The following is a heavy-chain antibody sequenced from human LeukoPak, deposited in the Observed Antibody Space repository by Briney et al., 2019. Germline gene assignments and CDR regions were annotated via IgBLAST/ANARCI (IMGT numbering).Heavy chain of an antibody. V-gene: IGHV3-43*01. CDR3: ATAMVRDSGQTFDY. CDR1: GFTFDDYT. CDR2: ISWDGGST. Sequence: GGSLRLSCAASGFTFDDYTMHWVRHAPGKGLEWVSLISWDGGSTYYAESVKGRFTISRDNSKNSLYLQMNSLRTEDTALYYCATAMVRDSGQTFDYWGQGTLVTVSS. J-gene: IGHJ4*02. D-gene: IGHD4/OR15-4a*01.